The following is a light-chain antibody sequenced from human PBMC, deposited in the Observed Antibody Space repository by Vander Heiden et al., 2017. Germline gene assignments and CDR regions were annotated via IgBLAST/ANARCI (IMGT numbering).Light chain of an antibody. Sequence: EIVFTQSPATLSLSPGERATLSCRASQSVGSKLHWFQQKPGQAPRLLIYDISNRASAIPVRFRGSGSGTDFTLTIDSLEPEDFAVYYCQQRTDWPVTFGQGTTLEI. CDR3: QQRTDWPVT. V-gene: IGKV3-11*01. CDR2: DIS. J-gene: IGKJ2*01. CDR1: QSVGSK.